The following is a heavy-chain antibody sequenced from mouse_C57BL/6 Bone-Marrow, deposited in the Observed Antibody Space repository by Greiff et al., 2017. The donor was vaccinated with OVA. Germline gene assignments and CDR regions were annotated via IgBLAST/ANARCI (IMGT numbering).Heavy chain of an antibody. D-gene: IGHD2-12*01. Sequence: QVQLQQPGPEPLKPGASVKVSCKASGYTFTSYWMHWVKQRPGQGLEWIGRFHPSDSDNNYNQKFKGKATLTVDKSSSTAYMPRNSLTSEDSAVYYCATREYDGIFDYWGQRTTLGVS. CDR1: GYTFTSYW. J-gene: IGHJ2*01. V-gene: IGHV1-74*01. CDR3: ATREYDGIFDY. CDR2: FHPSDSDN.